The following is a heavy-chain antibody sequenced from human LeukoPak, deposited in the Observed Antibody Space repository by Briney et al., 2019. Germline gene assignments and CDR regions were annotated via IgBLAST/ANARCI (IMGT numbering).Heavy chain of an antibody. CDR1: GYSFTEYW. CDR2: IHPGDSDT. D-gene: IGHD3-16*01. Sequence: GESLKISCKGSGYSFTEYWIGWVRQKPGKGLEYMCLIHPGDSDTRYSPSFQGQVTISVDKSINTAYLQWSSLKASDTAMYYCVRHLYEGGANHLFDYWGQGTLVTVSS. J-gene: IGHJ4*02. CDR3: VRHLYEGGANHLFDY. V-gene: IGHV5-51*01.